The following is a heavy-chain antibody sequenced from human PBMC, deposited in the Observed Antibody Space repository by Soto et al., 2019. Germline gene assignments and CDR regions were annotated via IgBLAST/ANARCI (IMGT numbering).Heavy chain of an antibody. J-gene: IGHJ4*02. CDR2: IYQSGKT. Sequence: SSETLSLTCGVSGFPVSYGYYWGWIRQPPGKGLEWLGSIYQSGKTYYNPPLKSRLTLSMDTSRNEFSLRLRSVTAADTAVYFCARLYCSSVSCYNDYWGPGVLVTVSS. CDR3: ARLYCSSVSCYNDY. CDR1: GFPVSYGYY. D-gene: IGHD2-2*01. V-gene: IGHV4-38-2*01.